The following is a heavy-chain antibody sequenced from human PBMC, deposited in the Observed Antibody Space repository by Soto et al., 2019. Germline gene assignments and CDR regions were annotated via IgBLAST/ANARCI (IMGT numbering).Heavy chain of an antibody. D-gene: IGHD6-19*01. CDR3: ARHRLLIAVAAGGNWFDP. CDR2: IYYSGST. J-gene: IGHJ5*02. V-gene: IGHV4-39*01. CDR1: GGSISSSSYY. Sequence: SETLSLTCTVSGGSISSSSYYWGWIRQPPGKGLEWIGSIYYSGSTYYNPSFKGRVTISVDTSKNQFSLRLSSVTAADTAVYYCARHRLLIAVAAGGNWFDPWGQGTLVTVSS.